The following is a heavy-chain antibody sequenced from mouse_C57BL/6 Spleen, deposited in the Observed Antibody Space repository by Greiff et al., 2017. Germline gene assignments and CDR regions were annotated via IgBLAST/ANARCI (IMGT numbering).Heavy chain of an antibody. V-gene: IGHV5-4*01. Sequence: EVQRVESGGGLVKPGGSLKLSCAASGFTFSSYAMSWVRQTPEKRLEWVATISDGGSYTYYPDNVKGRFTISRDNAKNNLYLQMSHLKSEDTAMYYCVDGGFAYWGQGTLVTVSA. CDR2: ISDGGSYT. J-gene: IGHJ3*01. CDR1: GFTFSSYA. CDR3: VDGGFAY.